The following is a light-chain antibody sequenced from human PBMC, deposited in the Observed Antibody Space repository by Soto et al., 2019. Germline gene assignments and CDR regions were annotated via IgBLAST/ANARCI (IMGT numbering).Light chain of an antibody. CDR1: QSIGTW. V-gene: IGKV1-5*03. J-gene: IGKJ1*01. CDR3: QQYNSDSRT. CDR2: KAS. Sequence: DIQMTQSPSTLSASVGDRVTITCRASQSIGTWLAWYQQKPGKAPNLLICKASSLESGVPSRFSGGGSGTEFTLSISSLQPDDFATYYCQQYNSDSRTFGQGTKVEIK.